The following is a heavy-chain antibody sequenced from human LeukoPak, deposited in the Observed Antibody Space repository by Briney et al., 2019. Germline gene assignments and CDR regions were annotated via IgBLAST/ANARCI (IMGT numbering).Heavy chain of an antibody. CDR3: AKRASGSGTSLYYFDY. V-gene: IGHV3-23*01. J-gene: IGHJ4*02. Sequence: TGGSLRLSCAAPGFTFSSYAMSWVRQAPGKGLEWVSVISNSAGSTFYADSVKGRFTISRDNSKNTLYLQMNSLRAEDTAVYYCAKRASGSGTSLYYFDYWGQGTLVTVSS. D-gene: IGHD3-10*01. CDR2: ISNSAGST. CDR1: GFTFSSYA.